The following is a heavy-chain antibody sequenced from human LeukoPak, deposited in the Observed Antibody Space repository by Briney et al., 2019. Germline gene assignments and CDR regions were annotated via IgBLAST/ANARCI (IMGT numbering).Heavy chain of an antibody. V-gene: IGHV3-33*01. CDR3: ARDPWEDIVVVVAASYGMDV. CDR2: IWYDGSNK. D-gene: IGHD2-15*01. J-gene: IGHJ6*02. CDR1: GFTFSSYG. Sequence: GGSLILSCAASGFTFSSYGMHWVRQAPGKGLEGGAAIWYDGSNKYYADSVKGRFTISRDNSKNTLYLQMNSLRAEDTAVYYCARDPWEDIVVVVAASYGMDVWGQGTTVTVSS.